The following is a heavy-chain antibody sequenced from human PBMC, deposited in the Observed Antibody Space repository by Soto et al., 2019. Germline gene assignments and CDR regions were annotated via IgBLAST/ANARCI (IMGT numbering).Heavy chain of an antibody. CDR1: GGTFSSYA. CDR3: ARAGCSGGSCFSHYYYYYGMDV. V-gene: IGHV1-69*01. J-gene: IGHJ6*02. CDR2: IIPIFGTA. D-gene: IGHD2-15*01. Sequence: QVQLVQSGAEVKKPGSSVKVSCKASGGTFSSYAISWVRQAPGQGLEWMGGIIPIFGTANYAQKFQGRVTITADESTSTAYMELSSLRSEDTAVYYCARAGCSGGSCFSHYYYYYGMDVWGQGTTVTVSS.